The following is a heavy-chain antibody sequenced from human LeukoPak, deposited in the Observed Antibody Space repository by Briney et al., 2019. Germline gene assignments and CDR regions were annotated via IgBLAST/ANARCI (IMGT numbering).Heavy chain of an antibody. CDR2: IYSGGST. D-gene: IGHD6-13*01. CDR1: GFTVSSNY. V-gene: IGHV3-53*01. J-gene: IGHJ4*02. Sequence: GGSLRLSCAASGFTVSSNYMSWVRQAPGKGLEWVSVIYSGGSTYYADSVKGRFNISRDNSKNTLYLQMNSLRVEDTAVYYCVRDFVSSSWMGYWGQGTLVAVSS. CDR3: VRDFVSSSWMGY.